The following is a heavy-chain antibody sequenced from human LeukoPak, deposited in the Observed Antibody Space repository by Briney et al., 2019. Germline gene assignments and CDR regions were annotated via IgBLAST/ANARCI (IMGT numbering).Heavy chain of an antibody. J-gene: IGHJ1*01. CDR1: GGSISSGSYY. V-gene: IGHV4-61*02. CDR2: IYTSGST. D-gene: IGHD2/OR15-2a*01. Sequence: SETLSLTCTVSGGSISSGSYYWSWVRQPAGKGLEWIGRIYTSGSTNYNPSLKSRVTISVDTSKNQFSLKLSSVTAADTAVYYCAREGSHYYFIQHWGQGTLVTVSS. CDR3: AREGSHYYFIQH.